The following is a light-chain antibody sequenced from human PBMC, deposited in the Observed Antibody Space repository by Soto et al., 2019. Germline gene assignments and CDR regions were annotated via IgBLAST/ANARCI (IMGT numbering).Light chain of an antibody. J-gene: IGLJ1*01. CDR1: SSDVGNYNY. CDR3: SSYTSSRTLV. CDR2: DVS. V-gene: IGLV2-14*01. Sequence: QSALTQPASVSGSPGQSITISCTGTSSDVGNYNYVSWYQQHPGKAPKLMIYDVSNRPSGVSDRFSGSKSGNTASLTISGLQAEDEADYYCSSYTSSRTLVFGTGTRSPS.